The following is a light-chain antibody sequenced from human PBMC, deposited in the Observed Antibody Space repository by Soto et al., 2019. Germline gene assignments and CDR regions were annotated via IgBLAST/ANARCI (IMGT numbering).Light chain of an antibody. CDR3: SSYAGSNNFYV. V-gene: IGLV2-8*01. CDR1: SSYVVGYNY. Sequence: QSVLTQPPSASWSPGHSVTISFTGTSSYVVGYNYVSWHQQHPGKAPKLMIYEFSKRPSGVPDRFSGSKSGNTSSLNVSGLKAEDEADYYCSSYAGSNNFYVFGTGTKVTVL. CDR2: EFS. J-gene: IGLJ1*01.